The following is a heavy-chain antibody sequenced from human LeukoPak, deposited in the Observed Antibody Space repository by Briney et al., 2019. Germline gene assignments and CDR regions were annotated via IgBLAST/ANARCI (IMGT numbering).Heavy chain of an antibody. J-gene: IGHJ6*03. Sequence: ASVKVSCKASGYTFTSYGISWVRQAPGQGLEWMGWISAYNGNTNYAQKLQGRVTMTTDTSTSTAYMELRSLRSDDTAVYYCARGVDNWNYGDYYYMDVWGKGTTVTVSS. CDR3: ARGVDNWNYGDYYYMDV. CDR1: GYTFTSYG. CDR2: ISAYNGNT. V-gene: IGHV1-18*01. D-gene: IGHD1-7*01.